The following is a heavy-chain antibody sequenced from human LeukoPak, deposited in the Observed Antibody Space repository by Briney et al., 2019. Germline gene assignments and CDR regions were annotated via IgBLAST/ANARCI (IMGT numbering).Heavy chain of an antibody. V-gene: IGHV4-38-2*02. J-gene: IGHJ4*02. CDR2: IYQSGST. CDR1: GYSISSGYY. D-gene: IGHD5-12*01. CDR3: ARIWRGYYLDY. Sequence: SETLSLTCTVSGYSISSGYYWGWIRQPPGKGLEWIGSIYQSGSTYYNPSLKSRVTISVDTSKKQFSVKMCSVTSSDTGADLWARIWRGYYLDYWGQGTLVTVSS.